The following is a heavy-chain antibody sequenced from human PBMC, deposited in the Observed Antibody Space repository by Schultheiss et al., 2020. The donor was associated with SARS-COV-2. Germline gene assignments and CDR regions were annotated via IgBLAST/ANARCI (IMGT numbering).Heavy chain of an antibody. CDR1: GFTFSSYD. V-gene: IGHV3-13*01. Sequence: GESLKISCAASGFTFSSYDIHWVRQATGKGLEWVSAIGTAGDTYYPGSVKGRFTISRDKSKNTLFLQMNSLRAEDTAVYYCARARGKGRYYFDYWGQGTLVTVSS. CDR3: ARARGKGRYYFDY. CDR2: IGTAGDT. J-gene: IGHJ4*02. D-gene: IGHD3-10*01.